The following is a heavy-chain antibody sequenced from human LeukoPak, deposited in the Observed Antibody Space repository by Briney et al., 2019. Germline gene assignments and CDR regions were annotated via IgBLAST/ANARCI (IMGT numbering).Heavy chain of an antibody. CDR2: ITNNGGST. CDR3: ARDGSDCRGGTCDRGPYDY. V-gene: IGHV3-64*01. Sequence: PGGSLRLSCAASGFTFSSYAMHWVRQAPGKGLEYVSAITNNGGSTYYGSSVKGRFTISRDNPKNTLYLQMGSLRADDMAVYYCARDGSDCRGGTCDRGPYDYWGQGTLVTVSS. J-gene: IGHJ4*02. D-gene: IGHD2-15*01. CDR1: GFTFSSYA.